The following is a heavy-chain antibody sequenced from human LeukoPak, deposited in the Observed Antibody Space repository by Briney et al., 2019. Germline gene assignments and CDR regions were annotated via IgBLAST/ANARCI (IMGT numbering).Heavy chain of an antibody. J-gene: IGHJ3*01. CDR3: ARNTPEDAFDV. CDR2: ISSSGRTI. Sequence: PGGSLRLSCAASGFIFSTYEMNWVRQAPGKGLEWVSYISSSGRTIYYADSVKGRFTISRDNAKNSLYLQINSLRAEDTAVYYCARNTPEDAFDVWGQRTMVTVSS. CDR1: GFIFSTYE. V-gene: IGHV3-48*03.